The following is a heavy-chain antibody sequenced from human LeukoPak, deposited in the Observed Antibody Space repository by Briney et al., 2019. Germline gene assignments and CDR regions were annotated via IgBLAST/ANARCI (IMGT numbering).Heavy chain of an antibody. CDR3: ARPYCASTSCPTFEY. J-gene: IGHJ4*02. Sequence: GGSLRLSCAASGFSFSSYNMNWVRQAPGKGREWVSYISSGSDTIFYADSVKGRFTISRDNAKNSLYLQMNSLRAEDTAVYYCARPYCASTSCPTFEYWGQGTLVTVSS. CDR2: ISSGSDTI. D-gene: IGHD2-2*01. CDR1: GFSFSSYN. V-gene: IGHV3-48*01.